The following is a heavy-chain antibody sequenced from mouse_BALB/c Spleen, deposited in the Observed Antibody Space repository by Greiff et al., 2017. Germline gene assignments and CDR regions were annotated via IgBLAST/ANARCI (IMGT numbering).Heavy chain of an antibody. D-gene: IGHD1-2*01. CDR1: GYTFTSYW. CDR2: INPSTGYT. Sequence: VQLQQSGAELAKPGASVKMSCKASGYTFTSYWMHWVKQRPGQGLEWIGYINPSTGYTEYNQKFKDKATLTADKSSSTAYMQLSSRTSEDSAVYDCARRGELLRHFDAMDYWGQGTSGTVSS. CDR3: ARRGELLRHFDAMDY. V-gene: IGHV1-7*01. J-gene: IGHJ4*01.